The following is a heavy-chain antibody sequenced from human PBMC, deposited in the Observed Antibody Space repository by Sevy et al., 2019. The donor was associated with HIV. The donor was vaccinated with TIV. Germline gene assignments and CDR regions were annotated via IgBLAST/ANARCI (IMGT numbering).Heavy chain of an antibody. CDR1: GHTLNRLG. CDR3: TETKDYYENSGSPFDY. D-gene: IGHD3-22*01. Sequence: ASVKVSCKVYGHTLNRLGMHWVRQAPGKGLEWMGSFDPEDGETFQAQKFQGRVTMTDDTSTDTAYMELSSLRSEDTAVYYCTETKDYYENSGSPFDYWGQGTLVTVSS. V-gene: IGHV1-24*01. CDR2: FDPEDGET. J-gene: IGHJ4*02.